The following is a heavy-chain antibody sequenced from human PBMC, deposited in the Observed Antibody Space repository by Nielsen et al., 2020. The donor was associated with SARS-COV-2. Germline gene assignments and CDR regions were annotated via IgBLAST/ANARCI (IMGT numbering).Heavy chain of an antibody. Sequence: GESLKISCAASGFTFSSYGMHWVRQAPGKGLEWVAVIWYDGSNKYYADSVKGRFTISRDNSKNTLYLQMNSLRAEDTAVYYCAKSAGDSSGYYCYDYWGQGTLVTVSS. CDR2: IWYDGSNK. J-gene: IGHJ4*02. CDR1: GFTFSSYG. V-gene: IGHV3-30*02. CDR3: AKSAGDSSGYYCYDY. D-gene: IGHD3-22*01.